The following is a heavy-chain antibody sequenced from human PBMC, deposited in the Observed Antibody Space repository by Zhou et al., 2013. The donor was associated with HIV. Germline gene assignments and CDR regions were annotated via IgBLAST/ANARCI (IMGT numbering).Heavy chain of an antibody. CDR2: IRFDGTNK. J-gene: IGHJ4*02. Sequence: VQLVESGGGVVQPGGSVRLSCAASGFTFSRYGMEWVRQAPGKGPEWVAFIRFDGTNKYYADSVKGRFTISRDNSKNTLHLQMNSLRAEDTAVYYCMPPPYDILSTPDYWGQGTLVTVSS. CDR1: GFTFSRYG. CDR3: MPPPYDILSTPDY. V-gene: IGHV3-30*02. D-gene: IGHD3-9*01.